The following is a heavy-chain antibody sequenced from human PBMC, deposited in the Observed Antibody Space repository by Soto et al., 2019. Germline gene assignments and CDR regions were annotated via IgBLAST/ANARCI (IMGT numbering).Heavy chain of an antibody. V-gene: IGHV1-18*01. CDR3: ARGRYGDY. D-gene: IGHD1-1*01. Sequence: QVHLVQSGAEVKKPGASVKVSCKGSGYTFPSYGITWVRQAPGQGLEWMGWISAHNGNTDYAQRLQGRVTVTRDTSTSTAYMELRSQRSDDTTVYFFARGRYGDYWGQGALVTVSS. CDR1: GYTFPSYG. CDR2: ISAHNGNT. J-gene: IGHJ4*02.